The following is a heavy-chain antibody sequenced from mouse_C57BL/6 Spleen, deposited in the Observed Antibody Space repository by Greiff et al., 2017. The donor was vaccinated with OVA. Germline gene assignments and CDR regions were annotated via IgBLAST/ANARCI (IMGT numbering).Heavy chain of an antibody. CDR3: ASLIYYDYEGYFDV. Sequence: QVQLQQSGAELVKPGASVKISCKASGYAFSSYWMNWVKQRPGKGLEWIGQIYPGDGDTNYNGKFKGKATLTADKSSSTAYMQLSSLTSEDSAVYFCASLIYYDYEGYFDVWGTGTTVTVSS. CDR1: GYAFSSYW. CDR2: IYPGDGDT. V-gene: IGHV1-80*01. D-gene: IGHD2-4*01. J-gene: IGHJ1*03.